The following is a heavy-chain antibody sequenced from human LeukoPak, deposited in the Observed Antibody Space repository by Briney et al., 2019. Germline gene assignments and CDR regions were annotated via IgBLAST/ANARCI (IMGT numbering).Heavy chain of an antibody. J-gene: IGHJ6*03. CDR1: GFTFSSYS. V-gene: IGHV3-48*01. CDR2: ISSSSSTI. CDR3: ARSTSDLCGGDCYYYYYLDV. D-gene: IGHD2-21*01. Sequence: GGSLRLSCAASGFTFSSYSMNWVRQAPGKGLEWVSYISSSSSTIYYADSVKGRFTISRDNAKNSLYLQMNSLRAEDTAVYYCARSTSDLCGGDCYYYYYLDVWXXGTKVTVSS.